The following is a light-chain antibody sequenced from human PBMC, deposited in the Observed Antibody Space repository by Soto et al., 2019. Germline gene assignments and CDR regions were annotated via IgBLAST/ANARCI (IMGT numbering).Light chain of an antibody. CDR1: QSVSSN. CDR3: QQYNKWPPMA. V-gene: IGKV3-15*01. CDR2: GAS. Sequence: EIVMTQSPATLSVSPGERATLSCRASQSVSSNLAWYQQKPGQAPRLLIYGASARATGIPARFSGSGSGTEFTLTISSLQSGDFAVYYCQQYNKWPPMAFGQGTKVEIK. J-gene: IGKJ1*01.